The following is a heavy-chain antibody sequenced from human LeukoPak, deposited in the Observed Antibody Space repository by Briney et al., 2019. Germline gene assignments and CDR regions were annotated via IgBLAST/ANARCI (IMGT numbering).Heavy chain of an antibody. CDR2: VYYSGST. V-gene: IGHV4-61*01. CDR1: GGSVSSGSYY. Sequence: SETLSLTCTVSGGSVSSGSYYWSWIRQPPGKGLEWIGYVYYSGSTNYNPSLKSRVTISVDTSKNQFSLRLSSVTAADTAVYYCAREGGSSWSSFDYWGQGTLVTVSS. J-gene: IGHJ4*02. D-gene: IGHD6-13*01. CDR3: AREGGSSWSSFDY.